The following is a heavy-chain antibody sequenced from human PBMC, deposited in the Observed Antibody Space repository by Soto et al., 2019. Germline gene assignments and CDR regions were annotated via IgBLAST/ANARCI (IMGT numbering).Heavy chain of an antibody. CDR3: ARLTTVTTWFDY. CDR2: IYYSGST. CDR1: GGSVSSGSYY. D-gene: IGHD4-17*01. Sequence: SETLSLTCTVSGGSVSSGSYYWSWIRQPPGKGLEWIRYIYYSGSTNYNPSLKSRVTISVDTSKNQFSLKLSSVTAADTAVYYCARLTTVTTWFDYWGQGTLVTVSS. J-gene: IGHJ4*02. V-gene: IGHV4-61*01.